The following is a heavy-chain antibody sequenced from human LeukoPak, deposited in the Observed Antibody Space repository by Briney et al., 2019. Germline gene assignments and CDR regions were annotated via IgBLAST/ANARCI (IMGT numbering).Heavy chain of an antibody. Sequence: GGSLRLSCAASGFTFDDYGMSWVRQAPGKGLEWVFGINWNGDNTDYADSVKGRFTISRDNAKNSLYLQMNSLRAEDTALYYCARGFDGNFDYWGQGTLVTVSP. CDR1: GFTFDDYG. V-gene: IGHV3-20*04. CDR2: INWNGDNT. CDR3: ARGFDGNFDY. J-gene: IGHJ4*02. D-gene: IGHD3-9*01.